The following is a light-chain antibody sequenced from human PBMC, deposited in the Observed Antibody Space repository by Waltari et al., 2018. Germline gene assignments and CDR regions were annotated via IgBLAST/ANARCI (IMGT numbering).Light chain of an antibody. CDR1: QDISNS. CDR3: QQYHNLPAT. J-gene: IGKJ4*01. V-gene: IGKV1-33*01. CDR2: DAA. Sequence: DIQMTQSPSSLSASVGYRVTITCQASQDISNSLNWYQQKPGKAPKVLIYDAANLESGVPSRFSGSGFGTDFTFTISSLQPEDLATYFCQQYHNLPATFGGGTKVESK.